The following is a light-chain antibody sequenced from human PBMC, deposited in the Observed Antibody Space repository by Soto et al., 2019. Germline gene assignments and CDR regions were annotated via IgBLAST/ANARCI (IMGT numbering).Light chain of an antibody. Sequence: EIVLTQSPGTLSLSPGERATLSCRASQSVTSSYLAWYQQKPGQAPRLLIYGACSRATGIPDRFSGSGSGTDFTLTISRLEPEDFGVHYCQQYGSLPLTFGQGTKLEIK. CDR3: QQYGSLPLT. CDR2: GAC. J-gene: IGKJ2*01. CDR1: QSVTSSY. V-gene: IGKV3-20*01.